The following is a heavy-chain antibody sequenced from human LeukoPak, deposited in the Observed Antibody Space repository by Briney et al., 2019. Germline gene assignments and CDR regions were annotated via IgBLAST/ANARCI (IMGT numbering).Heavy chain of an antibody. V-gene: IGHV3-23*01. CDR1: GFTFSDYY. Sequence: GGSLRLSCAASGFTFSDYYMSWVRQAPGKGLEWVSAISGSGDSTFYGDSVKGRFTISRDNSKNTLYLQMNSLRAEDTAEYYCAKDLRGDYFYYMDVWGKGTTVTVSS. CDR2: ISGSGDST. CDR3: AKDLRGDYFYYMDV. J-gene: IGHJ6*03.